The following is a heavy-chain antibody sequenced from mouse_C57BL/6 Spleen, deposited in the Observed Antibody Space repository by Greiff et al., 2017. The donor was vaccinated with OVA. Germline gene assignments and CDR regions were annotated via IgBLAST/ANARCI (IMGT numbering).Heavy chain of an antibody. Sequence: VQLKESGGGLVQPKGSLKLSCAASGFSFNTYAMNWVRQAPGKGLEWVARIRSKSNNYATYYADSVKDRFTISRDDSESMLYLQMNNLKTEDTAMYYCVRQGTYWYFDVWGTGTTVTVSS. J-gene: IGHJ1*03. V-gene: IGHV10-1*01. D-gene: IGHD2-14*01. CDR2: IRSKSNNYAT. CDR1: GFSFNTYA. CDR3: VRQGTYWYFDV.